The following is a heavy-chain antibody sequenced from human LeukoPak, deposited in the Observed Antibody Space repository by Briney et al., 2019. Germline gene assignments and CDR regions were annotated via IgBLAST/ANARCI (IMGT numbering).Heavy chain of an antibody. Sequence: GGSLRLSCVASGFTFSSYSMNWVRQAPGKGLEWVSYISSGSITIDYADSVKGRFTISRDNAKNSLYLQMNSLRDEDTAVYYCARDGSGSYYKYFQYWGQGTLVTVSS. CDR3: ARDGSGSYYKYFQY. CDR2: ISSGSITI. CDR1: GFTFSSYS. D-gene: IGHD3-10*01. J-gene: IGHJ1*01. V-gene: IGHV3-48*02.